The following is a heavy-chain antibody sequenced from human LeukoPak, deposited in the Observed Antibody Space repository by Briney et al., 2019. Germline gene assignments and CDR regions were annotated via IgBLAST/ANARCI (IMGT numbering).Heavy chain of an antibody. D-gene: IGHD2-2*03. CDR3: AMDINGDLFHV. J-gene: IGHJ4*02. CDR2: IKYDGSAT. CDR1: GFTFRSYW. Sequence: GGSLRLSCAASGFTFRSYWMHWVRQAPEKGLEWVSSIKYDGSATTFADSVKGRFSISTDSAKNTAYLQMNSLRVEDTAIYYCAMDINGDLFHVWGQGTLVTVSS. V-gene: IGHV3-74*01.